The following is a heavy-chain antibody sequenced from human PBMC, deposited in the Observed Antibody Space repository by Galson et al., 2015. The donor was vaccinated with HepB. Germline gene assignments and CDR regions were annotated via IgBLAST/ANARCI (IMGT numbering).Heavy chain of an antibody. V-gene: IGHV3-74*01. D-gene: IGHD6-19*01. CDR1: GLPFSDNW. CDR2: INNDGSWT. Sequence: SLRLSCAVSGLPFSDNWFNWIRQAPGKGLEWVSRINNDGSWTSYADSVRGRFITSRDDSRSTVHLEMTSVRPDDTATYFCTRDSYRSADTWGQGTLVIVS. CDR3: TRDSYRSADT. J-gene: IGHJ5*02.